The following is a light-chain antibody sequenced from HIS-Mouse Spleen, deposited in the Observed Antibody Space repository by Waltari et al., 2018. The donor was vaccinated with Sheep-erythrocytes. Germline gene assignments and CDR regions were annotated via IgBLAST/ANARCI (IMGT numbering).Light chain of an antibody. V-gene: IGLV2-23*01. Sequence: QSALTQPASVSVSPGQSITISCTGTSSDVGSYNLGSWYQQTPGKAPRLMIYEGSKRPSGVSTRFSGSKSGNTASLTISGLQAEDEADYYCCSYAGSSTWVFGGGTKLTVX. J-gene: IGLJ3*02. CDR3: CSYAGSSTWV. CDR1: SSDVGSYNL. CDR2: EGS.